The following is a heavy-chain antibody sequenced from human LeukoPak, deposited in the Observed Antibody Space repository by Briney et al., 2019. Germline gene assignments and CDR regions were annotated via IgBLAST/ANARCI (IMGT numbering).Heavy chain of an antibody. J-gene: IGHJ6*02. D-gene: IGHD3-10*01. Sequence: PSETLSLTCTVSGGSITSSSYYWGWIRQPPGEGLEWIGTIYYRGTTYYNPSLTSRVTISVDTPKNQFSLNLRSATAADTAIYYCARSYYGAGYFAGNGMDVWGQGTTVTVSS. CDR1: GGSITSSSYY. CDR2: IYYRGTT. V-gene: IGHV4-39*07. CDR3: ARSYYGAGYFAGNGMDV.